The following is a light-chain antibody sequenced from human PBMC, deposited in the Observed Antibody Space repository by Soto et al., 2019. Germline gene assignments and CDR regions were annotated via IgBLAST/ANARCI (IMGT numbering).Light chain of an antibody. J-gene: IGKJ2*01. CDR1: QSVSSNY. Sequence: EIVLTQSPDTLSLSPGERATLSCRASQSVSSNYLAWYQQKPGQAPRLLINGASSRATGIPDRFSGSGSGTDFTLTITRLEPEDFAVYYCQQYGGSHPRYTFGQGTKLVIK. V-gene: IGKV3-20*01. CDR3: QQYGGSHPRYT. CDR2: GAS.